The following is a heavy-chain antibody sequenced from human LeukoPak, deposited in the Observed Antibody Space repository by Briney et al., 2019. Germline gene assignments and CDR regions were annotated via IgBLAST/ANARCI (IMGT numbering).Heavy chain of an antibody. D-gene: IGHD2-15*01. V-gene: IGHV4-4*02. J-gene: IGHJ2*01. CDR3: ARSPWSRAFHL. CDR2: INHSGST. Sequence: SETLSLTCAVSGGSISSSNWWSWVRQPPGKGLEWIGEINHSGSTNHNPSLKSRVTISVDTSENQFSLKLSSVTAADTAVYYCARSPWSRAFHLWGRGTLVTVSS. CDR1: GGSISSSNW.